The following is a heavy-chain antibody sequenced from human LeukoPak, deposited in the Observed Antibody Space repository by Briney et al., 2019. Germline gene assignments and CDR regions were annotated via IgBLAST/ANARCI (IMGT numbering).Heavy chain of an antibody. J-gene: IGHJ5*02. V-gene: IGHV4-31*03. Sequence: SQTLSLTCTVSGGSISSGGYYWSWIRQHPGKGLEWIGYIYYSGSTYYNPSLKSRVTISVDTSKNQFSLKLSSVTAADTAVYYCARLQYSSSWYFKGGWFDPWGQGTLVTVSS. CDR1: GGSISSGGYY. CDR2: IYYSGST. D-gene: IGHD6-13*01. CDR3: ARLQYSSSWYFKGGWFDP.